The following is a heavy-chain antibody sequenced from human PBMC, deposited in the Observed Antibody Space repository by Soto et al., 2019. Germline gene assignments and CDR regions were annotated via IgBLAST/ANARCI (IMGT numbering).Heavy chain of an antibody. CDR2: ISAGNGNT. V-gene: IGHV1-3*01. CDR1: GYTFISYA. D-gene: IGHD6-19*01. Sequence: QVHLVQSGAEVKKPGASVKVSCKASGYTFISYAVHWGRQAPGQRREWMGWISAGNGNTKYSQKFQGSFTNTRDTSASTAYMDLSSLRSEDTAVYYCAREQAVAGISFAYWGQGTLVTVSS. J-gene: IGHJ4*02. CDR3: AREQAVAGISFAY.